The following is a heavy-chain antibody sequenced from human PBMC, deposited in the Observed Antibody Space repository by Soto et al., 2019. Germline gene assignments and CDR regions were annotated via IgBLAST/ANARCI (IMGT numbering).Heavy chain of an antibody. V-gene: IGHV4-39*01. D-gene: IGHD4-17*01. Sequence: SETLSLTCTVSGGSISSSNYYWGWIRQPPGRGLEWIGSIYYSGSTYYNPSLKSRVTISVDTSKNQFSLKLYSVTAADTAVYYCARQWSTVTTFDYWGQGTLVTVSS. CDR2: IYYSGST. CDR1: GGSISSSNYY. CDR3: ARQWSTVTTFDY. J-gene: IGHJ4*02.